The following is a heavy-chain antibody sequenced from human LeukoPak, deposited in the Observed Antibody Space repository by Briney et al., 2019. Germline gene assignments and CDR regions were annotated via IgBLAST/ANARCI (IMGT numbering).Heavy chain of an antibody. V-gene: IGHV1-2*02. J-gene: IGHJ2*01. CDR1: GYKFTGFY. Sequence: ASVRLSFKAPGYKFTGFYIHWVRQAPGQGLEWMGWINPNSGGTKYAQKFQGRVTMTRDTSISTADMELTRLTSDDTAVYFCARGQTQTGEPGRWYFDLWGRGTLVTVSS. D-gene: IGHD7-27*01. CDR2: INPNSGGT. CDR3: ARGQTQTGEPGRWYFDL.